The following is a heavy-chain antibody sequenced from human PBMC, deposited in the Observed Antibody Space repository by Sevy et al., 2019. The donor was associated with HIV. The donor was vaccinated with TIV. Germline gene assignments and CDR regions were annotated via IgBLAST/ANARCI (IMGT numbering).Heavy chain of an antibody. Sequence: GGSLRLSCAASGFTFSNAWMSWVRQAPGKGLEWVGRIKSKTDGGTTDYAAPVKGRFTISRDDSKNTLYLQMNSLKTEDTAVYYCTIEIVGATYYYYYMDVWGKGTTVTVSS. J-gene: IGHJ6*03. CDR3: TIEIVGATYYYYYMDV. D-gene: IGHD1-26*01. CDR2: IKSKTDGGTT. V-gene: IGHV3-15*01. CDR1: GFTFSNAW.